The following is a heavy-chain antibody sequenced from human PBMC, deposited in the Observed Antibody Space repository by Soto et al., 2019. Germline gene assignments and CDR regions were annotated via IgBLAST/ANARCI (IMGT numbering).Heavy chain of an antibody. V-gene: IGHV3-74*01. CDR2: INTDGRIT. CDR3: TRSRGATVFDY. D-gene: IGHD5-12*01. J-gene: IGHJ4*02. CDR1: GFTFNSYW. Sequence: EVQLVESGGGLVQPGGSLRLSCAASGFTFNSYWMHWVRQAPGKGLACVSRINTDGRITWYADSVKGRVTISRDNAKNTLYRQMNNLQAEDTALYYCTRSRGATVFDYWGRGTLVTVSS.